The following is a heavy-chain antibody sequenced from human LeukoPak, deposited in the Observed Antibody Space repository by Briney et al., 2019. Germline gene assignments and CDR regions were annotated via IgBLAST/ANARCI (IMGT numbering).Heavy chain of an antibody. CDR2: VSVGGGNT. Sequence: PGGSLRLSCEASGFTFSTYAMNWVRQAPGKGLEWVSVVSVGGGNTYYADSVKGRFTISRDNSKNTLYLQMNSLRAEDTAVYYCAKDGYSYGYYDYWGQGTLVTVSS. D-gene: IGHD5-18*01. V-gene: IGHV3-23*01. CDR3: AKDGYSYGYYDY. CDR1: GFTFSTYA. J-gene: IGHJ4*02.